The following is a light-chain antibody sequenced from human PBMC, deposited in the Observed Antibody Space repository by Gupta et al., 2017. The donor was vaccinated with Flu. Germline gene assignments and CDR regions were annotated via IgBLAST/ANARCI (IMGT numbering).Light chain of an antibody. CDR1: QSLVYSDGNIY. J-gene: IGKJ1*01. Sequence: DVVMTQSPLSLPVTLGQPASISCRSSQSLVYSDGNIYLHWFQQRPGQSPRLLIYQVSHRESGVPDRFSGSGSGTDFTLKISRVEAEDVGVYYCMQGSRWPWAFGQGTKVEIK. V-gene: IGKV2-30*01. CDR3: MQGSRWPWA. CDR2: QVS.